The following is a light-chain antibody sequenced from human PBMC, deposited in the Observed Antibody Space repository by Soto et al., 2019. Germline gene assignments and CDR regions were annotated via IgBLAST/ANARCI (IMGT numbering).Light chain of an antibody. CDR3: QSYDSSLSGDV. V-gene: IGLV1-40*01. J-gene: IGLJ1*01. Sequence: QSVLTQPPSVSGAPGQRVTISCTGSSSNIGAGYDVHWYQQLPGTAPKLLIYGNNNRPSGVPDRFSGSKSGTSASLAITGLQAEGEADYYCQSYDSSLSGDVFGTGTKLTVL. CDR2: GNN. CDR1: SSNIGAGYD.